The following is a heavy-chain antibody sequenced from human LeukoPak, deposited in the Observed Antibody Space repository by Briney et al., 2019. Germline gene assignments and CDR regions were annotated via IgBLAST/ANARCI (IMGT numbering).Heavy chain of an antibody. J-gene: IGHJ4*02. CDR2: INSDGSST. Sequence: GGSLRLSCAASGFTFSSYWMHWVRQAPGKGLVWVSRINSDGSSTSYADSVKGRFTISRDNAKNTLYLQMNSLRAGDTAVYYCAKGGGGGSPLDYWGQGTLVTVSS. CDR3: AKGGGGGSPLDY. V-gene: IGHV3-74*01. CDR1: GFTFSSYW. D-gene: IGHD2-15*01.